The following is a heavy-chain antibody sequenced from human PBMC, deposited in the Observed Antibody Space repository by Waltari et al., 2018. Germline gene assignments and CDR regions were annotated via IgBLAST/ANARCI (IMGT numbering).Heavy chain of an antibody. CDR2: IYYSGST. D-gene: IGHD3-3*01. V-gene: IGHV4-59*01. CDR3: ARHLKYYDFWSGDGGIYYGMDV. Sequence: QVQLQESGPGLVKPSETLSLTCTVSGGSISSYYWSWIRQPPGKGLEWIGYIYYSGSTNYNPSLKSRVTISGDTSKTQFSLKLSSVTAADTAVDYCARHLKYYDFWSGDGGIYYGMDVWGQGTTVTVSS. CDR1: GGSISSYY. J-gene: IGHJ6*02.